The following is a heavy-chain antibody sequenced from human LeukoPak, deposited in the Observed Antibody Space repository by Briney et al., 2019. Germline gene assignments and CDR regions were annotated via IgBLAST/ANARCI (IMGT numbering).Heavy chain of an antibody. CDR2: ISFSGSPR. V-gene: IGHV3-11*01. CDR3: ARDRAYYYDSSGYYYFDH. Sequence: PGGSLRLSCAASGFTFSDYYMSWIRQVPGKGLEWVSYISFSGSPRQYADSVKGRFTISRDNAKNSLYLQMNSLRDEDTAVYYCARDRAYYYDSSGYYYFDHWGQGTLVTVSS. CDR1: GFTFSDYY. D-gene: IGHD3-22*01. J-gene: IGHJ4*02.